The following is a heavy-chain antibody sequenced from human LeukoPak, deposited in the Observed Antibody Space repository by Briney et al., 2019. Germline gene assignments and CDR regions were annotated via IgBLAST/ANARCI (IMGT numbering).Heavy chain of an antibody. CDR1: GGSFSGYY. CDR2: INHSGST. J-gene: IGHJ6*03. CDR3: ARVRPNYYYHMDV. Sequence: PSETLSLTCAVYGGSFSGYYWSWIRQPPGKGLEWIGEINHSGSTNYNPSLKSRVTISVDTSKNQFSLKLSSVTAADTAVYYCARVRPNYYYHMDVWGKGTTVTVSS. V-gene: IGHV4-34*01.